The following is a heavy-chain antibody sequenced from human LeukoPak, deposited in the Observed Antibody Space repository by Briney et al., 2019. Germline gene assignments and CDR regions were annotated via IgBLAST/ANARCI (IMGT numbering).Heavy chain of an antibody. J-gene: IGHJ5*02. Sequence: GGSLRLSCAASGLAFSSYEMNWVRQAPGKGLEWISYISSSRSTKYYADSVKGRFTISRDSAQSSLYLRMNSLRAEDTAVCYCARELGTYDWFDPWGQGTLVTVSS. CDR3: ARELGTYDWFDP. D-gene: IGHD1-26*01. V-gene: IGHV3-48*03. CDR2: ISSSRSTK. CDR1: GLAFSSYE.